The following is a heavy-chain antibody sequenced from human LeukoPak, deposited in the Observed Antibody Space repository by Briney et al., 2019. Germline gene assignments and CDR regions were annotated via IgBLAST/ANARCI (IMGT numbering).Heavy chain of an antibody. D-gene: IGHD6-19*01. Sequence: PSETLSLTCAVYGGSFSGYYWSWIRQPPGKGLEWIGEINHSGSTNYNPSLKSRVTISVDTSKNQFSLKLSSVTAADTAMYYCARGASIAVAGTSGGDYWGQGTLVTVSS. CDR1: GGSFSGYY. J-gene: IGHJ4*02. V-gene: IGHV4-34*01. CDR3: ARGASIAVAGTSGGDY. CDR2: INHSGST.